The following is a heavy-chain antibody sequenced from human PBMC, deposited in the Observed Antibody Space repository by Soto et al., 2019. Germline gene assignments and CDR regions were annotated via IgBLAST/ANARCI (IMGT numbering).Heavy chain of an antibody. CDR3: AKEQQYAAFYYYYMDV. CDR1: GFTFSGYA. CDR2: ISYDGSNK. D-gene: IGHD6-13*01. V-gene: IGHV3-30*18. Sequence: GGSLRLSCAASGFTFSGYAMHWVRQAPGKGLEWVAVISYDGSNKYFADSVKGRFTISRDNSKNTLYLQMNSLRAEDTAVYYCAKEQQYAAFYYYYMDVWGKGTTVTVSS. J-gene: IGHJ6*03.